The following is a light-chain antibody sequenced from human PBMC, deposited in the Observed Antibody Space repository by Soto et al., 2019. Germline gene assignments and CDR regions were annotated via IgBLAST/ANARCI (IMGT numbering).Light chain of an antibody. CDR3: SSYTSSSTPCV. CDR2: DGS. V-gene: IGLV2-14*01. CDR1: SSDVGGYNY. J-gene: IGLJ1*01. Sequence: QSALTQPASVSGSPGQSITISCTGTSSDVGGYNYVSWYQQHPGKAPKLMIYDGSNRPSGVSNRFSGSKSGNTASLTISGLQAEDEADYYCSSYTSSSTPCVFGTGTKLTVL.